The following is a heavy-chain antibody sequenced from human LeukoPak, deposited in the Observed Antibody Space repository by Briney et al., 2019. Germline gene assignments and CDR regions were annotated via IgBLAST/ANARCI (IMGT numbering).Heavy chain of an antibody. Sequence: PSQTLSLTCTVSGGSISSGGYYWSGIRQLPGKGLEWIGYIYHSGSTYYNPSLKSRVTISVDRSKNQFSLKLSSVTAADTAVYYCARGGDGYNFEGPDEYYYYMDVWGKGTTVTVSS. CDR2: IYHSGST. CDR1: GGSISSGGYY. J-gene: IGHJ6*03. V-gene: IGHV4-30-2*01. D-gene: IGHD5-24*01. CDR3: ARGGDGYNFEGPDEYYYYMDV.